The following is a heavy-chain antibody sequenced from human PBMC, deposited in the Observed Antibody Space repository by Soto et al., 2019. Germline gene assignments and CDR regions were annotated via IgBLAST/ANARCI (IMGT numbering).Heavy chain of an antibody. Sequence: PGGSLRLSCAVPGFTFSAYWMHWVRQVPGKGLTWVSRISDDGSTATYADSVKGRFVISRDNAKNSLYLEMNTLRVDDSGLYYCARGPRVSSTGTGAHWGRGTLVTVSS. J-gene: IGHJ4*02. V-gene: IGHV3-74*01. CDR1: GFTFSAYW. CDR2: ISDDGSTA. CDR3: ARGPRVSSTGTGAH. D-gene: IGHD1-1*01.